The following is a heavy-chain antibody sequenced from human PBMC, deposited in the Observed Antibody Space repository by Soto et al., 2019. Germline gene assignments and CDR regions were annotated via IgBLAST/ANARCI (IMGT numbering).Heavy chain of an antibody. CDR3: ARQDGYSGYDYWAPDY. Sequence: GESLKISGQTSGYTFTNYWLAWVRQMRGKGLEWMGIIYPGDSDTRYSPSFQGQVTISADKSISTAYLQWSSLKASDTAMYYCARQDGYSGYDYWAPDYWGQGTLVTVSS. D-gene: IGHD5-12*01. V-gene: IGHV5-51*01. J-gene: IGHJ4*02. CDR1: GYTFTNYW. CDR2: IYPGDSDT.